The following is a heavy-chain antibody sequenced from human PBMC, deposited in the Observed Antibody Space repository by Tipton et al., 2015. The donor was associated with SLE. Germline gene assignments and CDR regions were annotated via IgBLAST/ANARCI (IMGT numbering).Heavy chain of an antibody. D-gene: IGHD3-3*01. CDR2: IYNSGSS. CDR3: ARSVPYDFWSGYYFDY. Sequence: GLVKPSETLSLTCSVSGGSISSSYWSWIRQPPGKGLEWIGYIYNSGSSSYNPSLKSRVTMTIDTSKNQFSLKLSSVTAADTAVYYCARSVPYDFWSGYYFDYWGQGTLVTVSS. CDR1: GGSISSSY. J-gene: IGHJ4*02. V-gene: IGHV4-59*08.